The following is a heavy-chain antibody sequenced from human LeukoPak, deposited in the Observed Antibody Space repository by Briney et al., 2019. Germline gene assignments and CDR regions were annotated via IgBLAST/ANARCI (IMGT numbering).Heavy chain of an antibody. D-gene: IGHD2-15*01. CDR1: RFIFSNYA. Sequence: PGGSLRLSCAASRFIFSNYAMHWVRQAPGKRLDWVAVISYHGRDQFHADSVKGRFTISRDSSKDTLYLQMNSLRTEDTAVYYCVRQDCSGGSCYLDYWGQGTLVTVSS. CDR2: ISYHGRDQ. CDR3: VRQDCSGGSCYLDY. J-gene: IGHJ4*02. V-gene: IGHV3-30*04.